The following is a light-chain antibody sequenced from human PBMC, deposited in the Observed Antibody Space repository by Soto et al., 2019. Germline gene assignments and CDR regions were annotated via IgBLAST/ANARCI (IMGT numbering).Light chain of an antibody. CDR2: LGS. J-gene: IGKJ1*01. V-gene: IGKV2-28*01. CDR3: RQALQTRT. Sequence: VITQSPLSVPVTPREPASIYSRSSQSLQHSNRYNYLDWYLQKPGQSPQLLIYLGSYRASGGPDRFSGSGSGTDFTLKISRAEAEDVGVYYCRQALQTRTFAQGIKV. CDR1: QSLQHSNRYNY.